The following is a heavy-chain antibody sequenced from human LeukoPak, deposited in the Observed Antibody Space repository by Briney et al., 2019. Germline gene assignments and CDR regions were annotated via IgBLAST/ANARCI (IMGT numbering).Heavy chain of an antibody. J-gene: IGHJ4*02. CDR2: INPNSGGT. CDR1: GYTFTGYY. CDR3: ASELVIVVVPAAIGLGY. Sequence: ASVKVSCKASGYTFTGYYMHWVRQAPGQGLEWMGWINPNSGGTNYAQKFQGRVTMTRDTSISTAYMELSRLRSDDTAVYYCASELVIVVVPAAIGLGYWGQGTLVTVSS. D-gene: IGHD2-2*01. V-gene: IGHV1-2*02.